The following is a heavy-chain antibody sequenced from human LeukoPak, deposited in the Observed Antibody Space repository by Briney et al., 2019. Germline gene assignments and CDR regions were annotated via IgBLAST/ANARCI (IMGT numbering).Heavy chain of an antibody. CDR2: VSFSAVSM. V-gene: IGHV3-23*01. CDR3: AKDIFRWAFDY. D-gene: IGHD2-21*01. J-gene: IGHJ4*02. CDR1: RFTFSSYA. Sequence: GGSLRLSCAASRFTFSSYAMTWVRQAPGKGLEWVSTVSFSAVSMFYADSVEGRFTVSRDNSKNTLYLQMNSLRAEDTAVYYCAKDIFRWAFDYWGQGALVTVSS.